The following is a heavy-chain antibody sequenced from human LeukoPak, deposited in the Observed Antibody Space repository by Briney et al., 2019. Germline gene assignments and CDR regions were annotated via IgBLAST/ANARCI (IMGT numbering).Heavy chain of an antibody. CDR2: ISGSGGST. J-gene: IGHJ4*02. V-gene: IGHV3-23*01. CDR3: AKDPHYDSNGYYYEGSLDY. D-gene: IGHD3-22*01. CDR1: GFTFSSYA. Sequence: GGALRHSCAASGFTFSSYAMSWVRQAPGEGLEWGSTISGSGGSTYYADPVKGRSTISRDNSKKTLYLQMNSLRAEDTAVYYCAKDPHYDSNGYYYEGSLDYWGQGTLVTVSS.